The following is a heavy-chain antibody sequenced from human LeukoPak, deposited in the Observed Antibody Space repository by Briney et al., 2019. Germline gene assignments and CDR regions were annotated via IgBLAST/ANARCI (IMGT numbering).Heavy chain of an antibody. CDR3: VSGAAAGTDVVYYFDY. J-gene: IGHJ4*02. Sequence: PGGSLRLSCAASGFTFSSYGMHWVRQAPGKGLEWVAVIWYDGSNKYYADSVKGRFTISRDNSKNTLYLQMNSLRAEDTAVYYCVSGAAAGTDVVYYFDYWGQGTLVTVSS. CDR1: GFTFSSYG. V-gene: IGHV3-33*08. CDR2: IWYDGSNK. D-gene: IGHD6-13*01.